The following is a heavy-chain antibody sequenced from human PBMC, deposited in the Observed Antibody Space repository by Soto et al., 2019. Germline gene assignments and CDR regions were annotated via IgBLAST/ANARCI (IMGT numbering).Heavy chain of an antibody. CDR3: AGARGARYFDY. CDR2: IYYSGST. CDR1: GGSISSGDYY. V-gene: IGHV4-30-4*01. J-gene: IGHJ4*02. D-gene: IGHD2-15*01. Sequence: SETLSLTCTVSGGSISSGDYYWSWIRQPPGKGLEWIGYIYYSGSTYYNPSLKSRVTISVDTSKNQFSLKLSSVTAADTAVYYCAGARGARYFDYWGQGTLVTVSS.